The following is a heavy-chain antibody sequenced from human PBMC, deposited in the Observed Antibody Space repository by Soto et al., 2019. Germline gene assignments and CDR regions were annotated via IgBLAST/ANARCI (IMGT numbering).Heavy chain of an antibody. Sequence: EVQLLESGGGLERPGGSLRLSCAASGFTFSTYGMTWVRQAPGKGLEWVSGISYNGGSTYYAGSVKGRFTISRDNAKNTLYLQRNNLRAEDTAVYYCARTNDYNWGINWVDYWCQGTLVTVSS. CDR3: ARTNDYNWGINWVDY. CDR1: GFTFSTYG. J-gene: IGHJ4*02. V-gene: IGHV3-23*01. D-gene: IGHD7-27*01. CDR2: ISYNGGST.